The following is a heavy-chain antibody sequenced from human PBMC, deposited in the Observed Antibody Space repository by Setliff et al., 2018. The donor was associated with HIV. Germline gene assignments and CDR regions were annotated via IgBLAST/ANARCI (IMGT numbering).Heavy chain of an antibody. V-gene: IGHV1-2*06. J-gene: IGHJ3*01. D-gene: IGHD6-6*01. CDR1: GYMILGYK. CDR2: ISPNNGAA. Sequence: ASVKVSCKAIGYMILGYKMNWGRQAPGQGLEWIGRISPNNGAAEYAPKFQGRVSMTLDTSISTAYLEIPRLTSDDAAVYFCARPRVFDSFDVWGQGTKVTVSS. CDR3: ARPRVFDSFDV.